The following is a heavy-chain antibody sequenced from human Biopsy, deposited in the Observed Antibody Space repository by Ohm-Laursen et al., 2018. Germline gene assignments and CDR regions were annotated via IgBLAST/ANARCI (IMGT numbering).Heavy chain of an antibody. V-gene: IGHV1-69*04. CDR3: ARGGSGSGYYGMDV. D-gene: IGHD3-10*01. Sequence: GASVKFSCKASGDTFSRSAFFWVRQAPGQGLVYLGRIIPIVGITNHAQTFQGRITLTADKSTFMVYMELSRLRSDDTAIYYCARGGSGSGYYGMDVWGQGATVSVSS. J-gene: IGHJ6*02. CDR1: GDTFSRSA. CDR2: IIPIVGIT.